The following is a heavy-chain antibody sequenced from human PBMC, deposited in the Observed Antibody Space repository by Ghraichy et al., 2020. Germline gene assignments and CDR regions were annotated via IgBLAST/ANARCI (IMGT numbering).Heavy chain of an antibody. D-gene: IGHD6-13*01. J-gene: IGHJ6*02. CDR3: AKDHYSNSWEYYYYYYGMDV. V-gene: IGHV3-30*18. Sequence: GGSLRLSCAASGFTFRGFGMHWVRQAPGKGLEWVAVISYDGSDKYYADSVKGRFTISRDNSKNTLYLQMNSLRGEDTAVYYCAKDHYSNSWEYYYYYYGMDVWGQGTTVTVSS. CDR1: GFTFRGFG. CDR2: ISYDGSDK.